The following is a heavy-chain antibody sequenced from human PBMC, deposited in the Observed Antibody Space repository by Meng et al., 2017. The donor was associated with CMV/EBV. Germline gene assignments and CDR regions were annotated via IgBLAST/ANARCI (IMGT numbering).Heavy chain of an antibody. Sequence: GESLKISCAASGFTFSSYAMHWVRQAPGKGLEWVAVISYDGSNKYYADSVKGRFTISRDNSKNTLYLQMNSLRAEDTAVYYCARGRLRARIDYWGQGTLVTVSS. CDR1: GFTFSSYA. D-gene: IGHD3-3*01. CDR2: ISYDGSNK. CDR3: ARGRLRARIDY. J-gene: IGHJ4*02. V-gene: IGHV3-30*04.